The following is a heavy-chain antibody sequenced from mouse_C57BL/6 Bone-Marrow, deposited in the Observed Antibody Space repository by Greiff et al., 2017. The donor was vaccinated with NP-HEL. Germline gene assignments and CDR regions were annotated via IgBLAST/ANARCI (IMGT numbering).Heavy chain of an antibody. CDR3: ARYTTVVADYAMDY. J-gene: IGHJ4*01. Sequence: EVQLVESGGGLVQPGGSLSLSCAASGFTFTDYYMSWVRQPPGKALEWLGFIRNKANGYTTDYSASVKGRFTISRDNSQSILYLQMNALRAEDSATYYCARYTTVVADYAMDYWGQGTSVTVSS. D-gene: IGHD1-1*01. CDR1: GFTFTDYY. V-gene: IGHV7-3*01. CDR2: IRNKANGYTT.